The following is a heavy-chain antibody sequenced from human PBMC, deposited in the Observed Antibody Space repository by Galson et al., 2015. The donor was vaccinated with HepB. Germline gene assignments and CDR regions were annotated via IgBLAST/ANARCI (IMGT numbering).Heavy chain of an antibody. J-gene: IGHJ4*02. CDR2: ISYDGSNK. CDR1: GFTFSSYG. D-gene: IGHD3-22*01. V-gene: IGHV3-30*18. CDR3: AKPYYYDSSGYPVLLGYFDY. Sequence: SLRLSCAASGFTFSSYGMHWVRQAPGKGLEWVAVISYDGSNKYYADSVKGRFTISRDNSKNTLYLQMNGLRAEDTAVYYCAKPYYYDSSGYPVLLGYFDYWGQGTLVTVSS.